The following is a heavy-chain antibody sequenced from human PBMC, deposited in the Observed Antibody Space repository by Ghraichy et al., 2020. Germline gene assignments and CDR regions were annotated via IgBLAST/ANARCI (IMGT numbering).Heavy chain of an antibody. CDR1: GFTFSNYA. J-gene: IGHJ4*02. V-gene: IGHV3-23*01. Sequence: GGSLRLSCAASGFTFSNYAMNWVRQAPGKGLEWVSAISGSGGSTYYADPVKGRFTISRDNSKNTLYLQMNSLRAEDTAVYYCAKILYYDSSGPIDYWGQGTLVTVSS. CDR2: ISGSGGST. CDR3: AKILYYDSSGPIDY. D-gene: IGHD3-22*01.